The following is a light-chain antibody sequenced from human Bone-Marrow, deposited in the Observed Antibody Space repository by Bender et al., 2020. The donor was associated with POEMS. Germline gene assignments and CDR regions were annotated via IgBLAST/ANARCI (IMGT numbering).Light chain of an antibody. CDR3: QSADNSGTVL. CDR1: ALPKQY. CDR2: KDS. Sequence: VLTQPPSVSVSPGQTARITCSGDALPKQYAFWYQQKPGQAPVLVIYKDSERPSGIPERFSGSGSGTAVTLTISGVQAEDEADYYCQSADNSGTVLFGGGTKLTVL. V-gene: IGLV3-25*03. J-gene: IGLJ2*01.